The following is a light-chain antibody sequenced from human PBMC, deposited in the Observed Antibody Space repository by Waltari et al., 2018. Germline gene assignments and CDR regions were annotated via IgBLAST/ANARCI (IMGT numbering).Light chain of an antibody. J-gene: IGLJ2*01. CDR1: SSDVGSYNL. CDR3: CSYTGSSTFDVV. CDR2: EVS. V-gene: IGLV2-23*02. Sequence: QSALTQPASVSGSPGQSITISCTGPSSDVGSYNLVSWYQQHPGKAPKLMIYEVSQRPSGVSNRFSGSKSGNTASLTISGLQAEDEADYYCCSYTGSSTFDVVFGGGTKLTVL.